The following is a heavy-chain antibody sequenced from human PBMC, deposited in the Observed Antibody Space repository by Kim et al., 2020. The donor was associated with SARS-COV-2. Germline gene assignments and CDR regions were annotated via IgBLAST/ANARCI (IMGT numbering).Heavy chain of an antibody. V-gene: IGHV4-31*03. CDR3: AMERRYYYDSSGYSCWFDP. D-gene: IGHD3-22*01. CDR1: GGSISSGGNF. J-gene: IGHJ5*02. CDR2: IYYSGST. Sequence: SETLSLTCTVSGGSISSGGNFWSWIRQHPGKGLEWIGHIYYSGSTYYTPSLKSRVTISVDTSKNQFSLKLSSVTAADTAMYYCAMERRYYYDSSGYSCWFDPWGQGTLVTVSS.